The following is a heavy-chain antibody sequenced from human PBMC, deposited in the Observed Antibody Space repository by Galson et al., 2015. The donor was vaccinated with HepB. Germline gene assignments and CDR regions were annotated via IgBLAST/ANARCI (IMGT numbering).Heavy chain of an antibody. V-gene: IGHV1-18*01. CDR2: ISGYNGNT. Sequence: SVKVSCKASGYSFTTYGLSWVRQAPGQGLEWMGWISGYNGNTNYAQKLQGRVTTTTDTSTTTAYMELRSLRSDDTAVYYCARISGSREVPFDYWGQGTLVTVSS. J-gene: IGHJ4*02. CDR3: ARISGSREVPFDY. D-gene: IGHD1-26*01. CDR1: GYSFTTYG.